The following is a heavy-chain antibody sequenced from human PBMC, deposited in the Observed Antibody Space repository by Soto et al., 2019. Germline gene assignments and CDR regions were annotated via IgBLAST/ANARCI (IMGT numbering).Heavy chain of an antibody. J-gene: IGHJ6*02. Sequence: QVQLVESGGGLVKPGGSLRLSCAASGFSFSDYYMSWIRQAPGKGLEWVSYTSSSGSTTYYADSVKGRFTVSRDNAXDXLWLQVNSLRADDTAVYYCARNGYCSRDACSYGVDVWGQGTTVTVSS. CDR3: ARNGYCSRDACSYGVDV. CDR2: TSSSGSTT. V-gene: IGHV3-11*01. CDR1: GFSFSDYY. D-gene: IGHD2-15*01.